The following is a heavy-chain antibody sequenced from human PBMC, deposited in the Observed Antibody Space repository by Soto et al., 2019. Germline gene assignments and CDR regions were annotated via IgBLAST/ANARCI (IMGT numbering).Heavy chain of an antibody. V-gene: IGHV5-10-1*01. CDR1: GYSFTSYW. CDR2: IDPSDSYT. Sequence: PGESLKISCKGSGYSFTSYWISWVRQMPGKGLEWMGRIDPSDSYTNYSPSFQGHVTISADKSISTAYLQWSSLKASDTAMYYCVVTVVVPAAMGWFDPWGQGTLVTVSS. D-gene: IGHD2-2*03. CDR3: VVTVVVPAAMGWFDP. J-gene: IGHJ5*02.